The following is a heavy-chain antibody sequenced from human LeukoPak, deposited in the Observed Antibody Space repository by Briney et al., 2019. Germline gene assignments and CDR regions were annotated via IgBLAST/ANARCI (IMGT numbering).Heavy chain of an antibody. V-gene: IGHV4-59*01. D-gene: IGHD3-22*01. CDR1: GGSISSYY. J-gene: IGHJ3*02. CDR2: IYYSGST. CDR3: ARDLYYYDSSGTDAFDI. Sequence: SETLSLTCTVSGGSISSYYWSWIRQPPGKGLEWIGYIYYSGSTNYNPSLKSRVTISVDTSKNQFSLKLSSVTAADTAVYYCARDLYYYDSSGTDAFDIWGQGTMVTVSS.